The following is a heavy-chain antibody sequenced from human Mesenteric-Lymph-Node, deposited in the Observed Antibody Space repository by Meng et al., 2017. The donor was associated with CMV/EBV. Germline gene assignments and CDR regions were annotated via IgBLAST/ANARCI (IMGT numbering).Heavy chain of an antibody. CDR3: ARSLSGSYSFDS. Sequence: CDVSGGSSSRGGYYWTWSRQRPGKGLDWVGYIYYSGTTYFNPSLKSRVTMSVDTSENQFSLNLNSVTAADTAVYYCARSLSGSYSFDSWGQGTLVTVSS. CDR1: GGSSSRGGYY. CDR2: IYYSGTT. V-gene: IGHV4-31*11. D-gene: IGHD1-26*01. J-gene: IGHJ4*02.